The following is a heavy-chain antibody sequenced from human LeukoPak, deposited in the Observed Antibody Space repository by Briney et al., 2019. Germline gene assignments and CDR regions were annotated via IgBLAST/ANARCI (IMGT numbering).Heavy chain of an antibody. D-gene: IGHD3-16*01. CDR1: GVSISSSNSY. CDR2: IYISGST. J-gene: IGHJ4*02. CDR3: ARGHVWGNSRFDY. Sequence: KTSETLSLTCTVSGVSISSSNSYWSWIRQPAGKGLEWIGRIYISGSTTYNPSLRSRVTISVDTSKNQFSLTVTSVTAADTAVYYCARGHVWGNSRFDYRGQGTLVTVSS. V-gene: IGHV4-61*02.